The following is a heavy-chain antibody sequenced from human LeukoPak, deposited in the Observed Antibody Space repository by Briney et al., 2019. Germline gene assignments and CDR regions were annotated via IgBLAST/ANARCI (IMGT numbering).Heavy chain of an antibody. D-gene: IGHD3-3*01. Sequence: GGSLRLSCAASGFTFSSYAMSWVRQAPGKGLEWVSAISGSGGSTYYADSVKGRFTISRDNSKNTLYLQMNSLRAEDTAVYYCAKGTYDFWSGYHLSYFDYWGQGTLVTVSS. CDR3: AKGTYDFWSGYHLSYFDY. V-gene: IGHV3-23*01. CDR1: GFTFSSYA. J-gene: IGHJ4*02. CDR2: ISGSGGST.